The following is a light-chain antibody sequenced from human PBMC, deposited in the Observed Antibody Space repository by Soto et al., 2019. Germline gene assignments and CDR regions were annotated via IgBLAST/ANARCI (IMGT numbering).Light chain of an antibody. CDR1: QGISNY. J-gene: IGKJ2*01. Sequence: DIQMTQSPSSLSASVGDRVTITCRASQGISNYLACYQQKPGKVPKLLIYAASTLQSGVPSRFSGSGSGTNFTLTISSLQPEDVATYYCQKYNSASYTFGQGTKLEIK. CDR3: QKYNSASYT. V-gene: IGKV1-27*01. CDR2: AAS.